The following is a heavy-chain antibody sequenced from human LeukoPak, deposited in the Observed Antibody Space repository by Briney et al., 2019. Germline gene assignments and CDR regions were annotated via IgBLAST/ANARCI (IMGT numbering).Heavy chain of an antibody. CDR1: GFTLSSYW. J-gene: IGHJ6*03. CDR2: IKKDGSEK. Sequence: QPGGSLRLSCAASGFTLSSYWMSWVRQPPGKGMEWVANIKKDGSEKNYVDSVKGRFTISRDNAKNSLYLQMNSLRAEDTAVYYCAREYCSGGSCYSYYYYYYMDVWGKGTTVTVSS. V-gene: IGHV3-7*01. CDR3: AREYCSGGSCYSYYYYYYMDV. D-gene: IGHD2-15*01.